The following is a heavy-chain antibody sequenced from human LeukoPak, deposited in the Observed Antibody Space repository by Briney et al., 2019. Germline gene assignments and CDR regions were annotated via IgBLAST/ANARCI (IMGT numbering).Heavy chain of an antibody. J-gene: IGHJ4*02. Sequence: KPSETLSLTCGVSGGSISSTNWWTWVRQPPGEGLEWIGEVHLSGRTNYNPSLESRVTMSVDMSEIHISLKLTSVTAADTAVYYCAREGGPYRPLDYSGQGTLVTVSS. V-gene: IGHV4-4*02. CDR1: GGSISSTNW. CDR2: VHLSGRT. CDR3: AREGGPYRPLDY.